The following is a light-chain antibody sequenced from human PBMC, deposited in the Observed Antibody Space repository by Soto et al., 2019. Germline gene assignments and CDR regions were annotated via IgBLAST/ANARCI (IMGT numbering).Light chain of an antibody. J-gene: IGKJ1*01. Sequence: EIVMTQSPATLSVSPGERATLSCRASQSVSSNLAWYQQKPGQAPRLLIYGASTRATGIPARFSCSGSGTEFTLTISSLQSEDFAVYYCQQYNNWRTFGQGTNVEIK. CDR1: QSVSSN. CDR2: GAS. CDR3: QQYNNWRT. V-gene: IGKV3-15*01.